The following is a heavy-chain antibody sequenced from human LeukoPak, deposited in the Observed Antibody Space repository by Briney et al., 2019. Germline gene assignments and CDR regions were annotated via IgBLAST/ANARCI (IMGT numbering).Heavy chain of an antibody. J-gene: IGHJ5*02. CDR2: IYYSGST. CDR1: GGSISSYY. D-gene: IGHD2-15*01. Sequence: SETLSLTCTVSGGSISSYYWSWMRQPPGKGLEWIGYIYYSGSTKYNPSLKSRVTISVDTSKNQFSLKLSSVTAADTAIYYCARAVIVVAAATQRNWFDPWGQGTLVTVSS. V-gene: IGHV4-59*12. CDR3: ARAVIVVAAATQRNWFDP.